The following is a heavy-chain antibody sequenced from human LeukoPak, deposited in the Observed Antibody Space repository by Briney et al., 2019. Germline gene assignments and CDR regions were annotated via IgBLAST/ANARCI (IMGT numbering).Heavy chain of an antibody. CDR3: ASELLLWFGEFRMKGAFDY. CDR2: IYHSGST. D-gene: IGHD3-10*01. CDR1: GYSISSGYY. V-gene: IGHV4-38-2*02. J-gene: IGHJ4*02. Sequence: PSETLSLTCTVSGYSISSGYYWGWIRQPPGKGLEWIGSIYHSGSTYYNPSLKSRVTISVDTSKNQFSLKLSSVTAADTAVYYCASELLLWFGEFRMKGAFDYWGQGTLVTVSS.